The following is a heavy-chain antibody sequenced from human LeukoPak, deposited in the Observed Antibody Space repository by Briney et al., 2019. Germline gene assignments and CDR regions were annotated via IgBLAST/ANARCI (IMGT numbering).Heavy chain of an antibody. CDR3: AGGRYYMDV. J-gene: IGHJ6*03. V-gene: IGHV6-1*01. CDR1: GDSVSSNSAA. Sequence: SQTLSLTCAISGDSVSSNSAAWSWIKQSPSRGLEWLGRTYFRSKWYNAVSVKSRITINPDTSKNQFSLQLNSVTPEDTAVYYCAGGRYYMDVWGKGTTVTVSS. CDR2: TYFRSKWY.